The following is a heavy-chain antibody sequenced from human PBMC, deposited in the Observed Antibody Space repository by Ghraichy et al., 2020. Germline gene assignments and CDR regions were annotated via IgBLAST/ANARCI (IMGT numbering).Heavy chain of an antibody. CDR2: ISYDGSNK. V-gene: IGHV3-30*04. CDR1: GFTFSSYS. Sequence: GGSLRLSCAASGFTFSSYSMHWVRQAPGKGLGWVSVISYDGSNKYSADSVKGRFTISRDNSKKPMYLQMNRLRAEDTAVYYCARRGRGSYYDPPDYWGHGKVATV. D-gene: IGHD1-26*01. J-gene: IGHJ4*01. CDR3: ARRGRGSYYDPPDY.